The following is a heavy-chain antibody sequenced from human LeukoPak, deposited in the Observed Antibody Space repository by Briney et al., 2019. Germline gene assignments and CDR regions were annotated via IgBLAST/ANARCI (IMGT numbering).Heavy chain of an antibody. V-gene: IGHV4-59*12. J-gene: IGHJ5*02. CDR1: NGSISSYY. CDR3: ARGMIQVRGVIRRWFDP. Sequence: SETLSLTCSVSNGSISSYYWSWIRQPPGKGLEWIGYIYYSGSTYYNPSLKSRVTISVDTSKNQFSLKLSSVTAADTAVYYCARGMIQVRGVIRRWFDPWGQGTLVTVSS. D-gene: IGHD3-10*01. CDR2: IYYSGST.